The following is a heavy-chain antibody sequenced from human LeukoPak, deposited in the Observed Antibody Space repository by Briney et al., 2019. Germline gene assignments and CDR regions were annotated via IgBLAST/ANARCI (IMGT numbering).Heavy chain of an antibody. CDR2: IYPGDSDT. D-gene: IGHD2-2*01. CDR1: GYNFTTYW. J-gene: IGHJ4*02. V-gene: IGHV5-51*01. CDR3: ARREGGGYCASSSCSSFDY. Sequence: RESLKISCKGSGYNFTTYWIAWVRQMPGKGLEWMGIIYPGDSDTRYSPSFQGQVTISADKSITTAYLQWSSLKAPDTAMYYCARREGGGYCASSSCSSFDYWGQGTLVTVSS.